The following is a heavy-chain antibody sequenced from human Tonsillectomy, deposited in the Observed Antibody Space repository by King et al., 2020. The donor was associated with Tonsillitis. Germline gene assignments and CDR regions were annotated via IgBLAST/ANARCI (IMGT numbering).Heavy chain of an antibody. D-gene: IGHD6-19*01. Sequence: VQLQQWGAGLLKPSETLSLTCAVYGGSFSGYYWSWIRQPPGKGLEWIGEINHSGSTNYNPSLKSRVTISVDTSKNQFSLKLSSLTAADTAVDYCARGSSGWYAGGLDYWGQGTLVTVSS. CDR2: INHSGST. V-gene: IGHV4-34*01. CDR1: GGSFSGYY. CDR3: ARGSSGWYAGGLDY. J-gene: IGHJ4*02.